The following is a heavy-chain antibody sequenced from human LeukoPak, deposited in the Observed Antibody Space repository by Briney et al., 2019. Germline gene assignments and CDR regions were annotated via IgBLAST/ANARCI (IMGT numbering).Heavy chain of an antibody. CDR3: AKDHDYTTYGYYFDY. J-gene: IGHJ4*02. CDR1: GFTFSSYA. V-gene: IGHV3-23*01. D-gene: IGHD4-11*01. Sequence: QPGGSLRLSCTASGFTFSSYAMNWVRQAPGKGLEWVSGIGAGGTFTYYADSVKGRFTIFRDNSRNTLYLQMNSLRADDTAVYYCAKDHDYTTYGYYFDYWGQGTLVTVSS. CDR2: IGAGGTFT.